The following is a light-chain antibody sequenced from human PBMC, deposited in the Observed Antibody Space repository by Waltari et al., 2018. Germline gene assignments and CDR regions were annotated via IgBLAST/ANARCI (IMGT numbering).Light chain of an antibody. CDR3: QQLNSYPLMYT. J-gene: IGKJ2*01. CDR2: AAA. V-gene: IGKV1-9*01. Sequence: IQLTQSPSSLSASVGDRVTITCRASQGISSYLAWYQQKPGKAPKLLIYAAATLQSGVPSRFSGSGSGTDFTLTISSLQPEDFATYYCQQLNSYPLMYTFGQGTKLEIK. CDR1: QGISSY.